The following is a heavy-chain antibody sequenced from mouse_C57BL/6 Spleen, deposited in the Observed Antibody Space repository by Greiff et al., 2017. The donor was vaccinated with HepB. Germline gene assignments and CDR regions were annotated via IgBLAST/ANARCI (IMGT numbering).Heavy chain of an antibody. CDR2: IYPGDGDT. D-gene: IGHD2-3*01. V-gene: IGHV1-82*01. Sequence: QVQLQQSGPELVKPGASVKISCKASGYAFSSSWMNWVKQRPGKGLEWIGRIYPGDGDTNYNGKFKGKATLTADKSSSTAYMQLSSLTSEDSAVYFCARDGYYCYFDYWGQGTTLTVSS. J-gene: IGHJ2*01. CDR1: GYAFSSSW. CDR3: ARDGYYCYFDY.